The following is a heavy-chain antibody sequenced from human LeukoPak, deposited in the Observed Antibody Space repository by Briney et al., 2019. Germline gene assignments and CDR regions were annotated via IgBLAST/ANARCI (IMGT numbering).Heavy chain of an antibody. V-gene: IGHV4-38-2*02. CDR1: GYSISSGYY. J-gene: IGHJ4*02. CDR3: ASLNFSGTIFDY. Sequence: SETLSLTCTVSGYSISSGYYWGWIRQPPGKGLEWIGSIYYSGSTYYNPSLKSRVTISVDTSKNQFSLKLSSVTAADTAVYYCASLNFSGTIFDYWGQGTLVTVSS. D-gene: IGHD6-25*01. CDR2: IYYSGST.